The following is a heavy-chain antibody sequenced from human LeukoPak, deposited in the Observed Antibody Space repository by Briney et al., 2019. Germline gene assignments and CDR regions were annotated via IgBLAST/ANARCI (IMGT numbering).Heavy chain of an antibody. V-gene: IGHV4-34*01. Sequence: SETLSLTCAVYGGSFSGYYWSWIRQPPGKGLEWIGEINHSGSTNYNPSLKSRVTISVDTSKNQFSLKLSSVTAADTAVYYCARGRYGMGVWGQGTTVTVSS. CDR2: INHSGST. CDR3: ARGRYGMGV. CDR1: GGSFSGYY. J-gene: IGHJ6*02.